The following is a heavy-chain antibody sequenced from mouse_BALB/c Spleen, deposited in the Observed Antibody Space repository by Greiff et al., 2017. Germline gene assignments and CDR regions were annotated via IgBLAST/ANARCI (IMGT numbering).Heavy chain of an antibody. CDR2: IYPGDGDT. V-gene: IGHV1-80*01. CDR1: GYAFSSYW. CDR3: AREYRYDRGENYYAMDY. J-gene: IGHJ4*01. Sequence: QVQLQQSGAELVRPGSSVKISCKASGYAFSSYWMNWVKQRPGQGLEWIGQIYPGDGDTNYNGKFKGKATLTADKSSSTAYMQLSSLTSEDSAVYFCAREYRYDRGENYYAMDYWGQGTSVTVSS. D-gene: IGHD2-14*01.